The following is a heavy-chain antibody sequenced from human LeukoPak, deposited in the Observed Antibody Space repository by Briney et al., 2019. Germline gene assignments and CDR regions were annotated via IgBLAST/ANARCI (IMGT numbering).Heavy chain of an antibody. CDR2: IYYSGST. Sequence: SETLSLTCTVSGVSISSYYWSWIRQPPGKGLEWIGYIYYSGSTNYNPSLKSRVTISVDTSKNQFSLKLSSVTAADTAVYYCARGALYYYHYMDVWGKGTTVTVSS. CDR3: ARGALYYYHYMDV. V-gene: IGHV4-59*01. J-gene: IGHJ6*03. CDR1: GVSISSYY.